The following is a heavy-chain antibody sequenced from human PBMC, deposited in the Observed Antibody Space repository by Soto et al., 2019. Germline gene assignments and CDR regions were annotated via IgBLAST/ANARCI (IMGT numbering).Heavy chain of an antibody. CDR3: VRDGTFCGGDCLNWFDP. Sequence: QVQLVQSGAEVKKPGSSVKVSCKASGGTFSSYAISWVRQAPGQGLEWMGGIIPIFGTANYAQKFQGRVTITADESTSTAYMELSSLRSEDTAVYYCVRDGTFCGGDCLNWFDPWGQGTLVTVSS. CDR2: IIPIFGTA. CDR1: GGTFSSYA. J-gene: IGHJ5*02. V-gene: IGHV1-69*01. D-gene: IGHD2-21*02.